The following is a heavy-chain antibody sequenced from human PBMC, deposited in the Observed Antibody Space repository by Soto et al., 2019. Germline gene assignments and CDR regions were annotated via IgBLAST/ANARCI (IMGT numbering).Heavy chain of an antibody. CDR3: AREPLSSIAARPFDY. V-gene: IGHV3-21*01. Sequence: GGSLRLSCAASGFTFSSYSMNWVRQAPGKGLEWVSSISSSSSYIYYADSVKGRFTISRDNAKNSLYLQMNSLRAEDTAVCYCAREPLSSIAARPFDYWGQGTLVTVSS. J-gene: IGHJ4*02. CDR2: ISSSSSYI. D-gene: IGHD6-6*01. CDR1: GFTFSSYS.